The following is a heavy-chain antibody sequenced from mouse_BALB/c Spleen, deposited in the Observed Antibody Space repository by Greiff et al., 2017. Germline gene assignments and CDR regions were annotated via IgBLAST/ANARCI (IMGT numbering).Heavy chain of an antibody. J-gene: IGHJ4*01. CDR3: ARGGYYSMDY. CDR2: ISDGGSYT. Sequence: EVKLVESGGGLVKPGGSLKLSCAASGFTFSDYYMYWVSQTPEKRLEWVATISDGGSYTYYPDSVKGRFTISRDNAKNNLYLQMSSLKSEDTAMYYCARGGYYSMDYWGQGTSVTVSS. V-gene: IGHV5-4*02. D-gene: IGHD2-12*01. CDR1: GFTFSDYY.